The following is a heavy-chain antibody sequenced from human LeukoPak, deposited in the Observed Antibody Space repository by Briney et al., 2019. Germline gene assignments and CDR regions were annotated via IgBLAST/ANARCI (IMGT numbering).Heavy chain of an antibody. J-gene: IGHJ4*02. CDR3: ARDRWELLLQGIEPPFDY. D-gene: IGHD1-26*01. Sequence: ASVKVSCKASGYTFTSYGISWVRQAPGQGLEWMGWISAYNGNTNYAQKLQGRVTMTTDTSTSTAYMELRSLRSDDTAVYYCARDRWELLLQGIEPPFDYWGQGTLVTVSS. V-gene: IGHV1-18*01. CDR2: ISAYNGNT. CDR1: GYTFTSYG.